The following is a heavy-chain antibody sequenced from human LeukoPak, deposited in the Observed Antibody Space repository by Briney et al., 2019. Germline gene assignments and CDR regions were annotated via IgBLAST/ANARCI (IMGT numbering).Heavy chain of an antibody. CDR1: GFTFSGSA. D-gene: IGHD1-1*01. J-gene: IGHJ4*02. CDR3: TRQGGNDVDY. CDR2: IRSKANSYAT. V-gene: IGHV3-73*01. Sequence: GGSLKLSCAASGFTFSGSAMHWVRQASGKGLEWVGRIRSKANSYATAYAASVKGRFTISRDDSKNTAYLQMNSLKTEDPAVYYCTRQGGNDVDYWGQGTLVTVSS.